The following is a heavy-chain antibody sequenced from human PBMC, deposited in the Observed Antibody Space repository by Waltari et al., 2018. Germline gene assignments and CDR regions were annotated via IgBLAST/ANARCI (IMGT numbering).Heavy chain of an antibody. V-gene: IGHV4-4*07. CDR2: IYTSGST. D-gene: IGHD2-2*02. J-gene: IGHJ4*02. CDR3: ARAPAAILEVYFDY. Sequence: QVQLQESGPGLVKPSETLSLTCTVSGGSISSYYWSWIRQPAGKGLEWIGRIYTSGSTNYSPARKSRVTMSVDTSKNQFSLKLSSVTAADTAVYYCARAPAAILEVYFDYWGQGTLVTVSS. CDR1: GGSISSYY.